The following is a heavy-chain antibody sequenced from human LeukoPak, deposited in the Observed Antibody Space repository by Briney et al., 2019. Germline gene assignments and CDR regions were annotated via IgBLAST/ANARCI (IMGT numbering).Heavy chain of an antibody. D-gene: IGHD3-10*01. CDR1: GGSISSSSYY. Sequence: SETLSLTCTVSGGSISSSSYYWGWIRQPPGKGLEWIGTIDYSSGSTYYRPSLKSRVTIAIDASKNQFSLKLSSVTAADTAVYYCARLNNAGRVRGTSSNLPRYYMDVWGKGTTVTISS. J-gene: IGHJ6*03. CDR2: IDYSSGST. CDR3: ARLNNAGRVRGTSSNLPRYYMDV. V-gene: IGHV4-39*07.